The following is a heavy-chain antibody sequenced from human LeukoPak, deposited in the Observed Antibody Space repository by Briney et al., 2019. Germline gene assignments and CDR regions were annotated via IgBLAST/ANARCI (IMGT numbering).Heavy chain of an antibody. V-gene: IGHV3-48*03. J-gene: IGHJ4*02. CDR2: ISSSGRTI. CDR3: AKMVREFYTISYYFDY. Sequence: GGSLRLSCAASGFTFSSYEMIWVRQAPGKGLEWVSYISSSGRTIFYADSVKGRFTVSRDNAKNSLYLQMNSLRAEDTAVYYCAKMVREFYTISYYFDYWGQGTLVTVSS. CDR1: GFTFSSYE. D-gene: IGHD2-8*01.